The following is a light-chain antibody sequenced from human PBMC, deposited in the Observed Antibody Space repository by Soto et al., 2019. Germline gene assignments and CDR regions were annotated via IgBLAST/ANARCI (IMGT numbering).Light chain of an antibody. CDR1: SSNIGAGYD. J-gene: IGLJ1*01. CDR3: QSYDSSLSALYV. V-gene: IGLV1-40*01. Sequence: QSVLTQPPSVSGAPGQRVPLSCTGSSSNIGAGYDVHWYQQLPGTAPKLLIYGNSNRPSGVPDRFSGSKSGTSASLAITGLQAEDEADYYCQSYDSSLSALYVFGTGTKVTVL. CDR2: GNS.